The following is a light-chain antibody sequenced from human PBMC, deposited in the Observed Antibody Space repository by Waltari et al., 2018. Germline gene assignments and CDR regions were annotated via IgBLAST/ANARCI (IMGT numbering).Light chain of an antibody. J-gene: IGKJ3*01. CDR3: HQYYNTPFT. CDR2: GAS. Sequence: EIVMTQSPATLSVSPGERATPSCRASQSVSSNLAWYQQKPGQAPRLLIYGASTRATGIPARFSGSGSGTEFTLTISSLQSEDFAVYYCHQYYNTPFTFGPGTKVDIK. CDR1: QSVSSN. V-gene: IGKV3-15*01.